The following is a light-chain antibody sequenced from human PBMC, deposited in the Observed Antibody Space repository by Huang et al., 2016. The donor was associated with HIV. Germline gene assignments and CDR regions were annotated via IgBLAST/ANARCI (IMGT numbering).Light chain of an antibody. CDR1: QTISKS. CDR3: QQSFSVPRT. J-gene: IGKJ1*01. CDR2: TAS. V-gene: IGKV1-39*01. Sequence: DIQMTQSPLSLSASVGDRFTFTCRANQTISKSLNWYQQKPGRAPKLLIDTASTLESGVPSRFSGSGSGSRFTLNITNLQPEDFATYYCQQSFSVPRTFG.